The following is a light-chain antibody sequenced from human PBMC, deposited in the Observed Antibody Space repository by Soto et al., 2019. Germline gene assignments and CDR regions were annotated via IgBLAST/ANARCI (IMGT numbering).Light chain of an antibody. CDR2: NNN. J-gene: IGLJ2*01. Sequence: QSVLTQPPSASGTPGQRVTISCSGSTSNIGSKTVSWYQQLPGSAPRVLIYNNNERPSGVPDRFSGSKSGTSASLAISGLQSEDEVDYYCATWDDSLPAVFGGGTKVTVL. CDR1: TSNIGSKT. V-gene: IGLV1-44*01. CDR3: ATWDDSLPAV.